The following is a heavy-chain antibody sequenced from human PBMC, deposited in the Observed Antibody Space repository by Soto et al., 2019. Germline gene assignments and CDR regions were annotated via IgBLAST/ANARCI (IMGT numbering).Heavy chain of an antibody. V-gene: IGHV3-23*01. CDR2: ISGSGGST. D-gene: IGHD2-15*01. CDR1: GFTFSSYA. Sequence: GGSLRLSCAASGFTFSSYAMSWVRQAPGKGLEWVSAISGSGGSTYYADSVKGRFTISRDNSKNTLYLQMNSLRAEDTAVYYCAKVARYCSGGSCYSAPVDYWGQGTLVTVSS. CDR3: AKVARYCSGGSCYSAPVDY. J-gene: IGHJ4*02.